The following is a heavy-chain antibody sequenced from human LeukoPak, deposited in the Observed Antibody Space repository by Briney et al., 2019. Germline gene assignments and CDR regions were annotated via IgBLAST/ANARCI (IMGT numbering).Heavy chain of an antibody. CDR3: AKSPAAKTAEYFQH. V-gene: IGHV3-23*01. CDR1: GFTFSDYE. D-gene: IGHD2-2*01. Sequence: GGSLRLSCAASGFTFSDYEVNWVRQAPGKGLEWVSAISGSGGSTYYADSVKGRFTISRDNSKNTLYLQMNSLRAEDTAVYYCAKSPAAKTAEYFQHWGQGTLVTVSS. CDR2: ISGSGGST. J-gene: IGHJ1*01.